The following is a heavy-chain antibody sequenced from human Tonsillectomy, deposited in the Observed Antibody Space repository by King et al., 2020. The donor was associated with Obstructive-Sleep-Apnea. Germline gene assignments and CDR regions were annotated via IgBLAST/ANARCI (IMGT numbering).Heavy chain of an antibody. D-gene: IGHD1-26*01. V-gene: IGHV4-39*07. J-gene: IGHJ4*02. CDR2: IYYSGST. CDR3: ARDGGSYFDY. Sequence: QLQESGPGLVKPSETLSLTCTVYGGSISSSSYYWGWIRQPPGKGLAWIGSIYYSGSTYYNPSLKIRVTISVDTSKNQFSLKLSSVTAADTAVYYCARDGGSYFDYWGQGTLVTVSS. CDR1: GGSISSSSYY.